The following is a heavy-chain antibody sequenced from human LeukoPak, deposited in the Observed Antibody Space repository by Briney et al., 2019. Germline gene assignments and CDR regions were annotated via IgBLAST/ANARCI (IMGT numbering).Heavy chain of an antibody. J-gene: IGHJ4*02. V-gene: IGHV4-38-2*02. CDR3: ARAETYSSDWYDPFFDY. CDR2: LYHSGNS. D-gene: IGHD6-19*01. Sequence: SETLSLTCTVSGYSISSGYYWGWIRQPPGKGLAWIGSLYHSGNSYYNPSLKSRATISVDTSKNHFSLKLRSVTAADTAVYYCARAETYSSDWYDPFFDYWGQGTLVTVSS. CDR1: GYSISSGYY.